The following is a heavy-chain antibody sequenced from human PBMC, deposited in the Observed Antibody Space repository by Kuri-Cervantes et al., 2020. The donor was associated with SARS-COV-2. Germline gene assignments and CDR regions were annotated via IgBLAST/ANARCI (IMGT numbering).Heavy chain of an antibody. D-gene: IGHD2-2*02. J-gene: IGHJ6*02. Sequence: GGSLRLSCAASGFTFSSYAMSWVRQAPGKGLEWVSAISGSGGSTYYADSVKGRFTISRDNSKNALYLQMNSLRAEDTAVYYCARGYCSSTSCYTDYYHGMDVWGQGTTVTVSS. CDR1: GFTFSSYA. CDR2: ISGSGGST. V-gene: IGHV3-23*01. CDR3: ARGYCSSTSCYTDYYHGMDV.